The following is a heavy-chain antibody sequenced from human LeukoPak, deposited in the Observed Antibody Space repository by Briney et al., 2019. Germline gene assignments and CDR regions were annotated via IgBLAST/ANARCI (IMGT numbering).Heavy chain of an antibody. CDR1: GGSISSYY. V-gene: IGHV4-59*01. CDR3: ARGVFDILTGYKDDNWFDP. CDR2: IYYSGST. D-gene: IGHD3-9*01. J-gene: IGHJ5*02. Sequence: SETLSLTCTVSGGSISSYYWSWIRQPPGKGLEWIGYIYYSGSTNYNPSLKSRVTISVDTSKNQFSLKLSSVTAADTAVYYCARGVFDILTGYKDDNWFDPWGQGTLVTVSS.